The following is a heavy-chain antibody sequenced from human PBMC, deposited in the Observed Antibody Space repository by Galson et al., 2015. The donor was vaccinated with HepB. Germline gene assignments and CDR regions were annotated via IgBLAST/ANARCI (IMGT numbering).Heavy chain of an antibody. D-gene: IGHD6-13*01. CDR2: TYYRSKWYF. V-gene: IGHV6-1*01. J-gene: IGHJ4*02. CDR1: GDSVSSKSAI. CDR3: ARLDPGGDSWLLNYFDY. Sequence: CAISGDSVSSKSAIWNWIRQSPSRGLEWLGRTYYRSKWYFHYAVSVRGRITINPDTSKNQFSLQLNSVTPEDTAMYYCARLDPGGDSWLLNYFDYWGQGTLVTVSP.